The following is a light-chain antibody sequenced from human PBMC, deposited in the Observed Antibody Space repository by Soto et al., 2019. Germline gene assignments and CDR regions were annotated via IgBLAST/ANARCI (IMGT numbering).Light chain of an antibody. Sequence: QSALTQPASVSGSPGQSITISCTGTSSDVGGYNYVSWYLQHPGKAPKLMIYDVSNRPSGVSNRFSGSKSGNTASLTISGLQAEDEADYYCSSYTSSSTLGFGGGTKVTVL. CDR1: SSDVGGYNY. CDR2: DVS. CDR3: SSYTSSSTLG. V-gene: IGLV2-14*01. J-gene: IGLJ2*01.